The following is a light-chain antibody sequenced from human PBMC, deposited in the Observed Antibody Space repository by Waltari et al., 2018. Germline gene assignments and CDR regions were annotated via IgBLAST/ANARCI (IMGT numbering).Light chain of an antibody. Sequence: QSVLTQPASVSGSPGQSITISCTGTSSDVGGSNYVSWYQHHPGKAPKVKIYDVSKRPSGVSNRFSGSKSGNTASLTISGLQAEDEADYYCSSYTSSSTSLYVFGTGTKVTVL. J-gene: IGLJ1*01. V-gene: IGLV2-14*03. CDR3: SSYTSSSTSLYV. CDR2: DVS. CDR1: SSDVGGSNY.